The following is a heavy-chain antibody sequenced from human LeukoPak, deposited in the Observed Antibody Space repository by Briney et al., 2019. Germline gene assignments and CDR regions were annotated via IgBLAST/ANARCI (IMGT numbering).Heavy chain of an antibody. CDR3: ARGSTEVLY. CDR1: GYTFTSYY. J-gene: IGHJ4*02. CDR2: INPSGGST. D-gene: IGHD1-14*01. Sequence: GASVKVSCKASGYTFTSYYMRWVRQAPGQGLEWMGIINPSGGSTSYAQKFQGRVTMTANTSISTVYMELSSLRSEDTAIYYCARGSTEVLYWGQGTLTTVSS. V-gene: IGHV1-46*01.